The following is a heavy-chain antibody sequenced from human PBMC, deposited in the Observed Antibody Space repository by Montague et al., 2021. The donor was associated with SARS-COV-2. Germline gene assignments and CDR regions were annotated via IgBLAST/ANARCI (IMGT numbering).Heavy chain of an antibody. CDR3: ARVGRQQLVRLSGMDV. V-gene: IGHV4-39*07. D-gene: IGHD6-13*01. CDR1: GGSISSSSYY. Sequence: SETLSLTCTVSGGSISSSSYYWGWIRHPPGKVLEWIGSIYNSGSTYNNPSLKSRVTISVDTSKNQSSLKLCSVTAADTAVYYCARVGRQQLVRLSGMDVWGQGTTVTVSS. CDR2: IYNSGST. J-gene: IGHJ6*02.